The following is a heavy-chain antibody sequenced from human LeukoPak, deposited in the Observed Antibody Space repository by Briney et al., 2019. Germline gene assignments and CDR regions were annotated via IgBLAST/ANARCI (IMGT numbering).Heavy chain of an antibody. CDR1: GFTVSSNY. CDR3: AKDWGQVPASISGH. V-gene: IGHV3-66*01. CDR2: IYSGGST. Sequence: GGSPRLSCAASGFTVSSNYMSWVRQAPGKGLEWVSVIYSGGSTYYADSVKGRFTISRDTSRNTLFLQMNSLRTEDTAVYYCAKDWGQVPASISGHWGQGTLVTVSS. J-gene: IGHJ1*01. D-gene: IGHD2-2*01.